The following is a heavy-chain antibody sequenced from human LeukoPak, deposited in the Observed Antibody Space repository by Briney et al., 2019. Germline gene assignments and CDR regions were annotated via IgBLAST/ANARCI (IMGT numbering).Heavy chain of an antibody. V-gene: IGHV3-23*01. CDR3: ARDRDVSYGWGYYYYYMDV. D-gene: IGHD5-18*01. CDR1: GFTFSSYA. J-gene: IGHJ6*03. Sequence: GGSLRLSCAASGFTFSSYAMSWVRQAPGKGLEWVSAISGSDAGTYYADSVKGRFTISRDNSKNSLYLQMNSLRAEDTAVYYCARDRDVSYGWGYYYYYMDVWGKGTTVTVSS. CDR2: ISGSDAGT.